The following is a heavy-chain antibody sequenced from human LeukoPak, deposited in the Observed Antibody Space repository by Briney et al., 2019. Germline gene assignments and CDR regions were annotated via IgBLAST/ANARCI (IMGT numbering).Heavy chain of an antibody. CDR3: ARDKPPSGYYDYYFDY. CDR1: GGSISSYY. CDR2: IYTSGST. V-gene: IGHV4-4*07. Sequence: SETLSLTCTVSGGSISSYYWSWTRQPAGKGLEWIGRIYTSGSTNYNPSLKSRVTMSVDTSKNQFSLKLSSVTAADTAVYYCARDKPPSGYYDYYFDYWGQGTLVTVSS. D-gene: IGHD3-22*01. J-gene: IGHJ4*02.